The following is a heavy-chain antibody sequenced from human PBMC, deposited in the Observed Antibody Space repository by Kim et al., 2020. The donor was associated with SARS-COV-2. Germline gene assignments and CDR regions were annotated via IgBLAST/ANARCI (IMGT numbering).Heavy chain of an antibody. J-gene: IGHJ5*02. Sequence: SETLSLTCAVYGGSFSGYYWSWIRQPPGKGLEWIREINHSGSTNYNPSLKSRVTISVDTSKNQFSLKLSSVTAADTAVYYCARGPELLWFGELNPWGQGT. V-gene: IGHV4-34*01. CDR1: GGSFSGYY. CDR2: INHSGST. CDR3: ARGPELLWFGELNP. D-gene: IGHD3-10*01.